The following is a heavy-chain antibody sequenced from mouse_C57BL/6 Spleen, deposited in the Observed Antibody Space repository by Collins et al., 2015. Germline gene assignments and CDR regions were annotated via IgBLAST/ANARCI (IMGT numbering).Heavy chain of an antibody. CDR1: GYTFTSYW. CDR2: IDPSDSYT. D-gene: IGHD1-1*01. CDR3: ARGGGTTVVATNFDY. Sequence: QVQLQQPGAELVMPGASVKLSCKASGYTFTSYWMHWVKQRPGQGLEWIGEIDPSDSYTNCNQKFKGKSTLTVDKSSSTAYVQLSSLTSEDSAVYYCARGGGTTVVATNFDYWGQGTTLTVSS. J-gene: IGHJ2*01. V-gene: IGHV1-69*01.